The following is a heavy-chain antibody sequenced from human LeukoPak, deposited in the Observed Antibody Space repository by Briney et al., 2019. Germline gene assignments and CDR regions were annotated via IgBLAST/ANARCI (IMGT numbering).Heavy chain of an antibody. J-gene: IGHJ4*02. CDR2: ISGSGGST. CDR3: AKGPRGVRGVTNQLDY. D-gene: IGHD3-10*01. CDR1: GFTFNNYA. Sequence: GGSLRLSCAGSGFTFNNYAMSWVRQAPGKGLEWVSAISGSGGSTYFADSVKGRFTISRDNSKNTLYLQMNSLRAEDTAVYYCAKGPRGVRGVTNQLDYWGQGTLVTVSS. V-gene: IGHV3-23*01.